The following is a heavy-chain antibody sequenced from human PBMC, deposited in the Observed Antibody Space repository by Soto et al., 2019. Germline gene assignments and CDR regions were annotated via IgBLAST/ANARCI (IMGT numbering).Heavy chain of an antibody. CDR2: IYYSGST. CDR1: GGSISSSSYY. D-gene: IGHD6-13*01. V-gene: IGHV4-39*01. J-gene: IGHJ6*03. Sequence: NPSETLSLTCTVSGGSISSSSYYWGWIRQPPGKGLEWIGSIYYSGSTYYNPSLKSRVTISVDTSKNQFSLKLSSVTAADTAVYYCARAQGDSSYGYYYMDVWGKGTTVTVSS. CDR3: ARAQGDSSYGYYYMDV.